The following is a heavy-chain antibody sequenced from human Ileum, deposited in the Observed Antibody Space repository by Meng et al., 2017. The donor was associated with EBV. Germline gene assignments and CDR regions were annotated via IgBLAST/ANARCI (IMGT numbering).Heavy chain of an antibody. CDR2: IHSSGST. CDR1: GCSISSGGYY. V-gene: IGHV4-31*03. Sequence: GPLQDSGPGLVKPSQTLSLTCTVSGCSISSGGYYWSWIRQHPGKGLEWIGYIHSSGSTYYNPSLRSRLTISVDTSKNQFSLKLSSVTAADTAVYYCARASYGSGSPLGESWFDPWGQGTLVTVSS. D-gene: IGHD3-10*01. J-gene: IGHJ5*02. CDR3: ARASYGSGSPLGESWFDP.